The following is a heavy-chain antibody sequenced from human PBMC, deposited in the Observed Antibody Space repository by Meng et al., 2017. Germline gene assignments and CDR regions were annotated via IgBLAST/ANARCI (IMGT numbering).Heavy chain of an antibody. J-gene: IGHJ4*02. V-gene: IGHV3-74*01. CDR2: INSDGSST. CDR3: ARDRSSSGFDY. Sequence: ELEVVVSGGALVLPWGSLVISWATCSFTCWSYWLHWVRQAPGKVLVWVSSINSDGSSTSYADSVKGRFTISRDNAKNTLYLQMNSLRAEDTAVYYCARDRSSSGFDYWGQGTLVTVSS. D-gene: IGHD6-19*01. CDR1: SFTCWSYW.